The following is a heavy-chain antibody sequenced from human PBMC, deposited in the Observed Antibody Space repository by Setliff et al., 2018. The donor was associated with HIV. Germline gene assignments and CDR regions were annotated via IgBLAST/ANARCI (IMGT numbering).Heavy chain of an antibody. D-gene: IGHD3-10*01. Sequence: LSLTCGLNGVPFSDYYWNWVRQAPGKGLEWVAVISYDGSNKYYADSMKGRFTISRDNAKNSLYLQMNSLRGEDTAGYFCARPTNIDTLYYGSQSFYMYYYGMDVWGQGTTVTVSS. J-gene: IGHJ6*02. CDR3: ARPTNIDTLYYGSQSFYMYYYGMDV. CDR2: ISYDGSNK. CDR1: GVPFSDYY. V-gene: IGHV3-30*12.